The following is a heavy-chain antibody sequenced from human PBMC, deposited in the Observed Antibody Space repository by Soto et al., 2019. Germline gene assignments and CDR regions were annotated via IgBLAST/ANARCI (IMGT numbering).Heavy chain of an antibody. CDR2: ISGNSGSI. CDR3: AKDWGSSSYYFDY. V-gene: IGHV3-9*01. Sequence: GGSLRLSCAASGFTFDDYAMHWVRQAPGKGLEWVSGISGNSGSIGYADSVKGRFTISRDNAKNSLYLQMNSLRAEDTALYYCAKDWGSSSYYFDYWGQGTLVTVSS. CDR1: GFTFDDYA. D-gene: IGHD6-13*01. J-gene: IGHJ4*02.